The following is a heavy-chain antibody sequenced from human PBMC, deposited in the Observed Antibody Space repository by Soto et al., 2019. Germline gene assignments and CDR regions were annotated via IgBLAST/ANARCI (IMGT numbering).Heavy chain of an antibody. Sequence: GASVKVSCKVSGYTLTELSMHWVRQAPGKGLEWMGGFDPEDGETIYAQKFQGRVTMTEDTSTDTAYMELSSLRSEDTAVYYCATDGQQQRSGGMDVWGQGTTVTVSS. CDR3: ATDGQQQRSGGMDV. CDR1: GYTLTELS. D-gene: IGHD6-13*01. V-gene: IGHV1-24*01. CDR2: FDPEDGET. J-gene: IGHJ6*02.